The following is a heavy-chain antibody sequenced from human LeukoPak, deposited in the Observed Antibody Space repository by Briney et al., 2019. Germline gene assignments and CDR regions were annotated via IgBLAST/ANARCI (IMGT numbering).Heavy chain of an antibody. V-gene: IGHV1-8*01. CDR3: VRTPPNWGADY. CDR2: MSPNSGDT. J-gene: IGHJ4*02. Sequence: ASVKVSCKASGYTFTSYDINWVRQATEQGLEWMGWMSPNSGDTGYAQEFQGRLTMTRDTSISTAYMELSSLRSEDTAVYYCVRTPPNWGADYWGQGTLVTVSS. CDR1: GYTFTSYD. D-gene: IGHD3-16*01.